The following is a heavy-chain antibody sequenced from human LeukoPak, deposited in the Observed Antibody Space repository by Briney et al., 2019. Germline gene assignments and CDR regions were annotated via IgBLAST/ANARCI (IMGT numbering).Heavy chain of an antibody. V-gene: IGHV1-2*06. Sequence: ASVTVSXKASEYTFTGYYMHWVRQAPAQGLEWMGRINPHSGDTNYAQKFQGRVTMARDTSITTVYMELSWLRSDDTAVYFCVSCLASTSSCFDYWGQGTLVTVSS. CDR2: INPHSGDT. D-gene: IGHD6-6*01. CDR3: VSCLASTSSCFDY. CDR1: EYTFTGYY. J-gene: IGHJ4*02.